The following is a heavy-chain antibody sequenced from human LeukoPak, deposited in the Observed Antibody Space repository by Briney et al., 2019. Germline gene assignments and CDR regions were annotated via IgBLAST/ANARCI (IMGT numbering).Heavy chain of an antibody. D-gene: IGHD2-2*01. V-gene: IGHV5-51*01. CDR1: GYSFTSYW. J-gene: IGHJ4*02. CDR2: IYPGDSDT. CDR3: ARFLQGGYCSSTSCPAGY. Sequence: GESLKISCKGSGYSFTSYWIGWVRQMPGKGLEWMGIIYPGDSDTRYSPSFQGQVTISADKSISTAYLQWSSLKASDTAMYYCARFLQGGYCSSTSCPAGYWGQGTLVTVSS.